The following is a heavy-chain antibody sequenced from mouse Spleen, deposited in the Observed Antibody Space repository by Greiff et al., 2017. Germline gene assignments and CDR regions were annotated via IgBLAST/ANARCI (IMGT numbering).Heavy chain of an antibody. CDR1: GFTFSDYY. CDR3: ARDLGGPFDY. D-gene: IGHD4-1*01. CDR2: INYDGSST. J-gene: IGHJ2*01. V-gene: IGHV5-16*01. Sequence: EVKLMESEGGLVQPGSSMKLSCTASGFTFSDYYMAWVRQVPEKGLEWVANINYDGSSTYYLDSLKSRFIISRDNAKNILYLQMSSLKSEDTATYYCARDLGGPFDYWGQGTTLTVSS.